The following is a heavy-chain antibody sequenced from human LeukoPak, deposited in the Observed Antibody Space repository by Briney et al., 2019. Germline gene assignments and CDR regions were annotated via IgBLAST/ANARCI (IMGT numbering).Heavy chain of an antibody. Sequence: ASVKVSCKASGYTFTNYAMHWVRQAPGQRLEWMGWINAGNGNTKYSQKFQGRVTITRDTSASTAYMELSSLRSEDTAVYYCARALWNSRYPFDYWGQGTLVTVSS. V-gene: IGHV1-3*01. J-gene: IGHJ4*02. CDR3: ARALWNSRYPFDY. CDR2: INAGNGNT. D-gene: IGHD5-12*01. CDR1: GYTFTNYA.